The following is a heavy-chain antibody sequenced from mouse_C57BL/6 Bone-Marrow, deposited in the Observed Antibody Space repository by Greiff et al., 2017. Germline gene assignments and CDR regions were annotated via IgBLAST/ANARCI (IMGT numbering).Heavy chain of an antibody. V-gene: IGHV5-6*02. CDR1: GFTFSSYG. J-gene: IGHJ3*01. CDR2: ISRGGSYT. Sequence: EVMLVESGADLVKPGASLKLSCAASGFTFSSYGMSWVRQTPDKWLEWVATISRGGSYTYYPDSLKGRFTISRDNAKNTLYLQMSSLKSEDTAMYYCAALYGNYRSWFAYWGQGTLVTVSA. D-gene: IGHD2-1*01. CDR3: AALYGNYRSWFAY.